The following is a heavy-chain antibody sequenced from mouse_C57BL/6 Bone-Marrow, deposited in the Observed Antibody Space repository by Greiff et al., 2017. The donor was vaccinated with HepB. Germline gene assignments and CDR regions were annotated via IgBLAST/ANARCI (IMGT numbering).Heavy chain of an antibody. CDR3: AKGPVVAMDY. CDR1: GYAFSSSW. J-gene: IGHJ4*01. Sequence: QVQLQQSGPELVKPGASVKISCKASGYAFSSSWMNWVKQRPGTGLEWIGRIYPGDGDTNYNGKFKGKATLTADKSSSTAYMQLSSLTSEDSAVYFCAKGPVVAMDYWGQGTSVTVSS. V-gene: IGHV1-82*01. CDR2: IYPGDGDT. D-gene: IGHD1-1*01.